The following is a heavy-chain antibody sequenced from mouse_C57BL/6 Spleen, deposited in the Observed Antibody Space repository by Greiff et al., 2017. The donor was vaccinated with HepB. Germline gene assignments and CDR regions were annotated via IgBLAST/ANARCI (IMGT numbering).Heavy chain of an antibody. V-gene: IGHV1-15*01. Sequence: VKLMESGAELVRPGASVTLSCKASGYTFTDYEMHWVKQTPVHGLEWIGAIDPETGGTAYNQKFKGKAILTADKSSSTAYMELRSLTSEDSAVYYCTRRGYYSNYYYFDYWGQGTTLTVSS. CDR1: GYTFTDYE. D-gene: IGHD2-5*01. CDR3: TRRGYYSNYYYFDY. J-gene: IGHJ2*01. CDR2: IDPETGGT.